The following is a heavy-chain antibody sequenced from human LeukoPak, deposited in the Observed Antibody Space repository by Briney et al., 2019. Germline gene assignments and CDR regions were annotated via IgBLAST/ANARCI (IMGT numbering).Heavy chain of an antibody. Sequence: PGGSLRLSCAASGFTFSSYEMNWVRQAPGKGLEWVSYISSSGSTIYYADSVKGRFTISRDNAKNSLYLQMNSLRAEDTAVYYCARDRRGYSYVSWGQGTLVTVSS. V-gene: IGHV3-48*03. CDR1: GFTFSSYE. J-gene: IGHJ4*02. CDR3: ARDRRGYSYVS. D-gene: IGHD5-18*01. CDR2: ISSSGSTI.